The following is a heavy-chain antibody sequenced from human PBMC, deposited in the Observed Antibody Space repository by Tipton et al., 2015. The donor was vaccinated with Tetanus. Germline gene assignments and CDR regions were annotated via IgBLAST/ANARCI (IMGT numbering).Heavy chain of an antibody. D-gene: IGHD6-19*01. CDR3: AKDRDSSGWSHEYFQH. CDR2: ISGSGDSA. Sequence: SLRLSCAASGFTFSSYAMSWVRQAPGKGLEWVSGISGSGDSAYYADSVKGRFTISRDISKNTLYLQMNSLRAEDTAIYYCAKDRDSSGWSHEYFQHWGLGTLVTVSS. V-gene: IGHV3-23*01. J-gene: IGHJ1*01. CDR1: GFTFSSYA.